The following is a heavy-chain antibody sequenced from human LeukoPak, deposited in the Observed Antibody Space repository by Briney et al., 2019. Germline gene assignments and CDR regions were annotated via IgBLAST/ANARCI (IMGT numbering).Heavy chain of an antibody. CDR1: GFTCSSYE. V-gene: IGHV3-48*03. CDR2: ISSSGSTI. Sequence: GGSLRLSCAASGFTCSSYEMNWVREAPGKGLEWVSYISSSGSTIYYADSVKGRFTISRDNAKNSLYLQMNSLRAEDTAVYYCARGLVVTSDYWGQGTLVTVSS. J-gene: IGHJ4*02. D-gene: IGHD3-22*01. CDR3: ARGLVVTSDY.